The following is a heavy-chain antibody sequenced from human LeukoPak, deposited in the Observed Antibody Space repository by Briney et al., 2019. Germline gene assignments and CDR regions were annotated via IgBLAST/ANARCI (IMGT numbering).Heavy chain of an antibody. J-gene: IGHJ4*02. CDR1: GGTFSSYA. Sequence: SVKVSCKASGGTFSSYAISWVRQAPGQGLEWMGGIIPIFGTANYVQKFQGRVTITADESTSTAYMELSSLRSEDTAVYYCARALSSGKYQLPLFDYWGQGTLVTVSS. CDR2: IIPIFGTA. CDR3: ARALSSGKYQLPLFDY. D-gene: IGHD2-2*01. V-gene: IGHV1-69*13.